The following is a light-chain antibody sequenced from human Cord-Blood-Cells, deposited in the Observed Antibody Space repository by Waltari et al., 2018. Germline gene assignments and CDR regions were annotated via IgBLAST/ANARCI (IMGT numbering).Light chain of an antibody. J-gene: IGKJ2*01. Sequence: DIQMTQSPSSLSASVGDRVTITCRASQSISSYLNWYQQKPGKAPKLLIYAASSLQSGVPSRFSCSGSGTDFTVTISRLQPEDFATYYCQQSYRTPPYTFGQGTKLEIK. CDR1: QSISSY. V-gene: IGKV1-39*01. CDR3: QQSYRTPPYT. CDR2: AAS.